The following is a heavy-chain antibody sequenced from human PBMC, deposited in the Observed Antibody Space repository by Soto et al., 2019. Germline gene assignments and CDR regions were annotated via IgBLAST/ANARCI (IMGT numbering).Heavy chain of an antibody. D-gene: IGHD4-17*01. Sequence: QVQLQESGPGLVKPSQTLSLTCTVSGGSISSGGYYWSWIRQHPGKGLEWIGYIYYSGSTYYNPSLKSRVTIPVDTSKNQFSLKLSSVTAADTAVYYCARDTVPSCDYGLDYWGQGTLVTVSS. J-gene: IGHJ4*02. CDR3: ARDTVPSCDYGLDY. CDR2: IYYSGST. CDR1: GGSISSGGYY. V-gene: IGHV4-31*03.